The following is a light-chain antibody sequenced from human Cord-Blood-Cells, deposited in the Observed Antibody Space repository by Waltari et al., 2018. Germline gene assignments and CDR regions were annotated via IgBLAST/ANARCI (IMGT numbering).Light chain of an antibody. CDR3: QQYNNWPPYT. CDR2: GAS. V-gene: IGKV3-15*01. CDR1: QSVSSN. Sequence: EIVMTQSPATLSVSPGERATLSCRASQSVSSNLAWYQQKPGQAPRLLIYGASTRATGIPARFSGSRSGTEFTLTISSLQSEDFAVYYCQQYNNWPPYTFGQGTKLRSN. J-gene: IGKJ2*01.